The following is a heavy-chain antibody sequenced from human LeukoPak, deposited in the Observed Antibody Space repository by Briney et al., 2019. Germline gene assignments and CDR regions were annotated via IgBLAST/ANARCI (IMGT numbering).Heavy chain of an antibody. CDR3: ASFGGYLNNAFDI. Sequence: SEALSLTCTVSGGSISSYYWSWIRQPAGKGLEWIGRIYTSGSTNYNPSLKSRVTMSVDTSKNQFSLKLSSVTAADTAVYYCASFGGYLNNAFDIWGQGTMVTVSS. J-gene: IGHJ3*02. CDR2: IYTSGST. CDR1: GGSISSYY. V-gene: IGHV4-4*07. D-gene: IGHD5-12*01.